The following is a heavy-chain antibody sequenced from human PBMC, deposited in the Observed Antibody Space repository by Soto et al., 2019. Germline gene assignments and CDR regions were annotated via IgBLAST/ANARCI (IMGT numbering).Heavy chain of an antibody. J-gene: IGHJ3*02. D-gene: IGHD1-1*01. CDR2: ISSSGSTI. Sequence: VQLVESGGGLVQPGGSLRLSCAASGFTFSSYEMNWVRQAPGKGLEWVSYISSSGSTIYYADSVKGRFTISRDTANNSLYLQMNSLRAEDTAVYYCARSRVRRGAFDIWGHGTMVTVSS. CDR3: ARSRVRRGAFDI. CDR1: GFTFSSYE. V-gene: IGHV3-48*03.